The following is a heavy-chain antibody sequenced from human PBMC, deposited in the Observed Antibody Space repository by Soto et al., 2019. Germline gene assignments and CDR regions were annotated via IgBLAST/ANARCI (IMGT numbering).Heavy chain of an antibody. CDR1: GYTFTSYG. J-gene: IGHJ4*02. CDR3: ARGRYGDY. CDR2: ISAHNGNT. V-gene: IGHV1-18*01. D-gene: IGHD1-1*01. Sequence: QVHLVQSGAEVKKPGASVKVSCKASGYTFTSYGITWVRQAPGQGLERMGWISAHNGNTDYAQKLQGRVIVTRYTSTSTAYMELRSLISDVTAVYYCARGRYGDYWGQGALVTVSP.